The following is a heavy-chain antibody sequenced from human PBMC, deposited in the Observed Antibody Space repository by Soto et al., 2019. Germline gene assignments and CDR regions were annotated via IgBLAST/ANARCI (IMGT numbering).Heavy chain of an antibody. CDR1: GYTFTSYY. Sequence: GASVKVSCKASGYTFTSYYMHWVRQAPGQGLEWMGIINPSGGSTSYAQKFQGRVTMTRDTSTSTVYMELSSLRSEDTAVYYCARDSPSAEAGNWFDPWGQGTLVTVSS. CDR2: INPSGGST. V-gene: IGHV1-46*01. J-gene: IGHJ5*02. CDR3: ARDSPSAEAGNWFDP.